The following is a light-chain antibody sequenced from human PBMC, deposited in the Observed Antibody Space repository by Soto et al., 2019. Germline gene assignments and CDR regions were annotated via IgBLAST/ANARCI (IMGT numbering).Light chain of an antibody. CDR1: QSLLHSNGYKN. J-gene: IGKJ3*01. CDR2: LTS. Sequence: DIVMTQSPLSLPVTPGEPASISCRSSQSLLHSNGYKNLNWYLQKPGQSPLLLIYLTSTRASGVPDRFSGSVSGTDFTLKISKVEADDVGAYYGMQALQSPFTFGHVTIVYIK. V-gene: IGKV2-28*01. CDR3: MQALQSPFT.